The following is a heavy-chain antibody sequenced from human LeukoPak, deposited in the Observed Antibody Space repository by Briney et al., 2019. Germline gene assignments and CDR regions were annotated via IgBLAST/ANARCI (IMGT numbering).Heavy chain of an antibody. Sequence: SETLSLTCSVSGTSISSNYWSWIRQSPGKGLEWIGYISYIGSTNYNPSLKSRVTISVDTSKNQFSLKLSSVTAADTAVYYCASLGYCSGGSCRNYYYYMDVWGKGTTVTVSS. CDR2: ISYIGST. CDR1: GTSISSNY. J-gene: IGHJ6*03. V-gene: IGHV4-59*12. D-gene: IGHD2-15*01. CDR3: ASLGYCSGGSCRNYYYYMDV.